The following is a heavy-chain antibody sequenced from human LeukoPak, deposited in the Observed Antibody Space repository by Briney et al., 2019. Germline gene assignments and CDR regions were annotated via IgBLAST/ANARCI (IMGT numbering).Heavy chain of an antibody. CDR3: ARGEPQQILWCGDTTRKGRYYFDY. J-gene: IGHJ4*02. Sequence: SETLSLTCAVYGGSFSGYYWSWIRQPPGKGLEWIGEINHSGSTKYNPSLKSRVTISVDTSKKHSSLKISSVTAADTAVYYCARGEPQQILWCGDTTRKGRYYFDYWGQGTLVTVSS. CDR2: INHSGST. D-gene: IGHD3-10*01. CDR1: GGSFSGYY. V-gene: IGHV4-34*01.